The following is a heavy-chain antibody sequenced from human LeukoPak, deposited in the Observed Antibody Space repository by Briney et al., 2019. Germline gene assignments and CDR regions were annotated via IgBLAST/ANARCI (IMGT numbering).Heavy chain of an antibody. J-gene: IGHJ3*02. V-gene: IGHV5-51*01. CDR3: ATGGQWLVPRDAFDI. CDR2: IYPGDSDT. D-gene: IGHD6-19*01. CDR1: GYSFTSYW. Sequence: GESLKISCKGSGYSFTSYWIGWVRQMPGKGLEWMGIIYPGDSDTRYSPSFQGQVTISADKSISTAYLQWSSLKASDTAMYYCATGGQWLVPRDAFDIWGQGTMVTVSS.